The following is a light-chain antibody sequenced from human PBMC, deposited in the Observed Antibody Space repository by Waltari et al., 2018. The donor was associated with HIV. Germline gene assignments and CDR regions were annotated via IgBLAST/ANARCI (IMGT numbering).Light chain of an antibody. Sequence: QSALTQPASVSGSPGQSITISCTGTSSDIGAYAYVSWFQQHAGKAPKVLIYEVSNRPSGISSRFSGSRSGNTATLSISGLQADDEADYYCSSYTRKNTYVFGSGTKLTVL. CDR1: SSDIGAYAY. J-gene: IGLJ1*01. CDR2: EVS. V-gene: IGLV2-14*03. CDR3: SSYTRKNTYV.